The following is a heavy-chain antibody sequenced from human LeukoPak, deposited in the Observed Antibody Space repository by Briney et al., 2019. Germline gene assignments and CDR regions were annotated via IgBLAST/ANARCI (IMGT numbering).Heavy chain of an antibody. CDR3: AVDFQVKYDAFDI. D-gene: IGHD2-21*01. V-gene: IGHV1-69*05. CDR2: IIPIFGTA. Sequence: SVKVSCKASGGTFSSYAISWVREAPGQGLEWMGGIIPIFGTANYAQKFQGRVTITTDESTSTAYMELSSLRSEDTAVYYCAVDFQVKYDAFDIWGQGTMVTVSS. CDR1: GGTFSSYA. J-gene: IGHJ3*02.